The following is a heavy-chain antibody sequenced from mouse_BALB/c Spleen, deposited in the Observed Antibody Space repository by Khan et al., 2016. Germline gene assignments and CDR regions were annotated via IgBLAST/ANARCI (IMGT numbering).Heavy chain of an antibody. CDR1: GFTFSSHA. J-gene: IGHJ2*01. Sequence: EVELVESGGGLVKPGGSLKLSCAASGFTFSSHAMSWVRQTPEKRLEWVASISSGGTTFDPDSLKGRFTISRDNARNILYLQMTSLRSEDTAMYYCVRGVIMVVDYFDYWGQGTTLTVSS. D-gene: IGHD1-1*01. CDR3: VRGVIMVVDYFDY. CDR2: ISSGGTT. V-gene: IGHV5-6-5*01.